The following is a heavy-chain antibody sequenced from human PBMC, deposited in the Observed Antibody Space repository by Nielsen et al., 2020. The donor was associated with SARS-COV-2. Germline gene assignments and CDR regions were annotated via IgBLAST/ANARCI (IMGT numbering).Heavy chain of an antibody. D-gene: IGHD6-19*01. Sequence: ASVKVSCKPSGYTFTSFAIHWVRQAPGQSLEWMGWINAGNGNTKYSQKFQGRVTMTRDTSANTAYMELSSLSSEDTAVYCCARITPSSGWDYWGQGTLVTVSS. CDR2: INAGNGNT. CDR3: ARITPSSGWDY. V-gene: IGHV1-3*01. J-gene: IGHJ4*02. CDR1: GYTFTSFA.